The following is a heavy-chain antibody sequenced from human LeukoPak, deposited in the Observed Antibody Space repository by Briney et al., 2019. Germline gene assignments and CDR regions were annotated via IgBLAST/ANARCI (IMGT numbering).Heavy chain of an antibody. V-gene: IGHV4-39*07. Sequence: SETLSLTCTVSGDSISTSNSYWGWIRQPPGKGLEWVGEIYYSGSTNYNPSLKSRVTMSVDKSKNQFSLKLSSVTAADTAFYVCARAGGRDFHFDSWGQGTLVTVSS. CDR1: GDSISTSNSY. D-gene: IGHD5-12*01. J-gene: IGHJ4*02. CDR3: ARAGGRDFHFDS. CDR2: IYYSGST.